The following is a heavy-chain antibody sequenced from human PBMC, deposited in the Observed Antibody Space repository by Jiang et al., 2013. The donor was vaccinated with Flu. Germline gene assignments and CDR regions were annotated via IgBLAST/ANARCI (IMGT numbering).Heavy chain of an antibody. CDR1: GYTFTGYY. J-gene: IGHJ6*02. CDR3: ASGHPKLPHCSSTSCYLADGMDV. D-gene: IGHD2-2*01. V-gene: IGHV1-69*13. Sequence: SGAEVKKPGASVKVSCKASGYTFTGYYMHWVRQAPGQGLEWTGWIIPIFGTANYAQKFQGRVTITADESTSTAYMELSSLRSEDTAVYYCASGHPKLPHCSSTSCYLADGMDVWGQGTTVTVSS. CDR2: IIPIFGTA.